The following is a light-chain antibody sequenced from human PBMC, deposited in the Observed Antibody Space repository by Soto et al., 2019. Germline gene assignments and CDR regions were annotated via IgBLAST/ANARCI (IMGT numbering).Light chain of an antibody. V-gene: IGLV2-8*01. CDR3: SSYGGSNTVV. Sequence: QSALTQPPSASGSPGQSVTISCTGSSSDVGGYNYVSWYQQHPGKAPKLMIYEVSKRPSGVPDRLSVSKSGNTASLSVSGHQAEDEADYYCSSYGGSNTVVCGGGTKLTVL. CDR2: EVS. J-gene: IGLJ2*01. CDR1: SSDVGGYNY.